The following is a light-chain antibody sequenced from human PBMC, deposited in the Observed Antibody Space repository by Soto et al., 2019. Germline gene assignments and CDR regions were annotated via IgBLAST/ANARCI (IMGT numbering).Light chain of an antibody. V-gene: IGKV3-15*01. J-gene: IGKJ1*01. CDR3: QQYNNWPRT. CDR2: GAS. Sequence: EIVMTQSPATLSVSPGERATLSCRASQSVSSNLAWYQQKPGQPPRLLIYGASARATGIPARFSGSGSGTEFTLTISSLQSEDFAVYYCQQYNNWPRTFGQGTKADIK. CDR1: QSVSSN.